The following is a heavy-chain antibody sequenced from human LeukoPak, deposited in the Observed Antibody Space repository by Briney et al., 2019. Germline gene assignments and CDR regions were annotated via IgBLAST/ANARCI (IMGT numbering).Heavy chain of an antibody. CDR2: ISYDGSNK. CDR3: ARVTAQYAFDI. Sequence: PGGPLRLSCAASGFTFSSHAMHWVRQAPGKGLEWVAVISYDGSNKYYADSVKGRFTISRDNSKNTLYLQMNSLRTEDTAVYYCARVTAQYAFDIWGQGTMVTVSS. J-gene: IGHJ3*02. V-gene: IGHV3-30-3*01. CDR1: GFTFSSHA. D-gene: IGHD5-18*01.